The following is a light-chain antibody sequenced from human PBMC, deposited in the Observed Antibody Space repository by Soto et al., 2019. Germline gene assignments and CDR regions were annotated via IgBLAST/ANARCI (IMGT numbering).Light chain of an antibody. CDR2: SNI. CDR1: NSNSGSNY. V-gene: IGLV1-47*02. CDR3: AAWDTSLNGRV. J-gene: IGLJ3*02. Sequence: QSVLTQPPSASGTPGQRVTISCSGSNSNSGSNYVYWYQQFPGTAPKLLIYSNIQRPSGVPARFSGSKSGTIAYLAISGLRSEDEADYYCAAWDTSLNGRVFGGGTKLTVL.